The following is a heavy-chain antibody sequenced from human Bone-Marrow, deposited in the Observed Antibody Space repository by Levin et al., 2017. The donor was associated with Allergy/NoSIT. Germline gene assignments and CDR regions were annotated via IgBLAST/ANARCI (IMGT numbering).Heavy chain of an antibody. D-gene: IGHD6-19*01. CDR3: AREATGWIRLNYYFYMDV. CDR2: IYHSGST. J-gene: IGHJ6*03. V-gene: IGHV4-4*02. Sequence: RSQTLSLTCAVSGGSITSSNWWSWVRQSPGMGLEWIGEIYHSGSTNYNPSLKSRVTISVDKSKNQFSLKLTSVTAADTAVYYCAREATGWIRLNYYFYMDVWGKGTTVTVSS. CDR1: GGSITSSNW.